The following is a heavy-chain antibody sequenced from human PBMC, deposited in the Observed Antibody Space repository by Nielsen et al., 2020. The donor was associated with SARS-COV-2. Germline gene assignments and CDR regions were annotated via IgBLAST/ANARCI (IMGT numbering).Heavy chain of an antibody. CDR3: ARGYCSGGSCDYYYYGMDV. Sequence: GGSLRLSCAASGFTFSSYDMHWVRQATGKGLEWVSAIGTAGDTYYPGSVKGRFTISRENAKNSLYLQMNSLRAGDTAVYYCARGYCSGGSCDYYYYGMDVWGQGTTVTVSS. J-gene: IGHJ6*02. V-gene: IGHV3-13*04. D-gene: IGHD2-15*01. CDR2: IGTAGDT. CDR1: GFTFSSYD.